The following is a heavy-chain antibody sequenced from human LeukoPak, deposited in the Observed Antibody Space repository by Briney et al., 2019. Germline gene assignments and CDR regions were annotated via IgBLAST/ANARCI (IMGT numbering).Heavy chain of an antibody. CDR2: ISPNSGGT. J-gene: IGHJ4*02. CDR1: GYTFTGYY. D-gene: IGHD6-13*01. V-gene: IGHV1-2*02. Sequence: ASVKVSCKASGYTFTGYYMHWVRQAPGQGLEWMGWISPNSGGTNFAQKFQGRVTMTRDTSISTAYMELSSLRSDDTAVYYCARIDPAAGIDYWGQGTLVTVSS. CDR3: ARIDPAAGIDY.